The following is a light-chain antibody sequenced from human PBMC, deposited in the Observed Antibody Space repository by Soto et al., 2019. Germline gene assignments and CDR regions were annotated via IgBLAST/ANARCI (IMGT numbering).Light chain of an antibody. CDR2: GAS. CDR1: QSVATN. J-gene: IGKJ5*01. CDR3: QQYNNWPLT. V-gene: IGKV3-15*01. Sequence: EAVLTQSPATLSVFPGERATLSCRASQSVATNLAWYQQRPGQAPRLLIYGASKRAIGLPARFSGSGSGTEFTLTITSLQSEDFAVYYCQQYNNWPLTFGQGTRLEIK.